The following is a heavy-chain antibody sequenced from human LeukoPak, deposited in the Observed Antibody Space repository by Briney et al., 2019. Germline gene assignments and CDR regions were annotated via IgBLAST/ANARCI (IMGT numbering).Heavy chain of an antibody. CDR2: INHSGST. CDR1: GGSFSGYH. V-gene: IGHV4-34*01. CDR3: ARGSTLFDY. D-gene: IGHD5/OR15-5a*01. J-gene: IGHJ4*02. Sequence: SETLSLTCAVYGGSFSGYHWSWIRQPPGKGLEWIGEINHSGSTNYNPSLKSRVAISVDTSVNQFSLKLSSVTAADTAVYYCARGSTLFDYWGQGTLVTVSS.